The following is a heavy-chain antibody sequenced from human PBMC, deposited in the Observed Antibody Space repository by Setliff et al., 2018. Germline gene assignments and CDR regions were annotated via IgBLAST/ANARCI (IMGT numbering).Heavy chain of an antibody. CDR2: IFYSGST. Sequence: SETLSLTCTVSGGSISSYNWSWIRQPPGKGLEWIGYIFYSGSTNYKPSLKSRVTISVDTSKNQFSLKLSSVTAADTAVYYCARDSPEMVAPPAAHCFDPWGQGTLVTVSS. J-gene: IGHJ5*02. CDR1: GGSISSYN. V-gene: IGHV4-59*01. CDR3: ARDSPEMVAPPAAHCFDP. D-gene: IGHD2-15*01.